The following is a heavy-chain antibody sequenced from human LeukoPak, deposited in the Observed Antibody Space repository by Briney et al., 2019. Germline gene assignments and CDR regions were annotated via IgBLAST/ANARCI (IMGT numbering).Heavy chain of an antibody. CDR2: ISYDGSNK. CDR3: AGEDYGDSPPHFDY. V-gene: IGHV3-30*04. CDR1: GFTFSSYA. Sequence: GRSLRLSCAASGFTFSSYAMHWVRQAPGKGLEWVAVISYDGSNKYYADSVKGRFTISRDNSKNTLYLQMNSLRAEDTAVYYCAGEDYGDSPPHFDYWGQGTLVTVSS. J-gene: IGHJ4*02. D-gene: IGHD4-17*01.